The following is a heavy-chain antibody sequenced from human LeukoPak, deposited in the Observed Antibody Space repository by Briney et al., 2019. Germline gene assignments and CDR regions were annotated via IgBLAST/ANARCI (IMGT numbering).Heavy chain of an antibody. CDR3: ARTPYYGSGSRIPNYNWFDP. D-gene: IGHD3-10*01. Sequence: GASVKVSCKASGYTFTSYGISWVRQAPGQGLEWMGWISAYSGNTNYAQKLQGRVTMTTDTSTSTAYMELRSLRSDDTAVYYCARTPYYGSGSRIPNYNWFDPWGQGTLVTVSS. V-gene: IGHV1-18*04. CDR2: ISAYSGNT. CDR1: GYTFTSYG. J-gene: IGHJ5*02.